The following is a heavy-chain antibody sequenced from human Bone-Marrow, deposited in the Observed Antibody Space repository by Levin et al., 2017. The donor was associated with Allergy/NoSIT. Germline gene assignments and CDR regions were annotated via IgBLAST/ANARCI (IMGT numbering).Heavy chain of an antibody. J-gene: IGHJ3*02. Sequence: GESLKISCAASGFTFSSYAMSWVRQAPGKGLEWVSAISGSGGSTYYADSVKGRFTISRDNSKNTLYLQMNSLRAEDTAVYYCAKGHQLLWTDAFDIWGQGTMVTVSS. CDR1: GFTFSSYA. CDR3: AKGHQLLWTDAFDI. V-gene: IGHV3-23*01. D-gene: IGHD2-2*01. CDR2: ISGSGGST.